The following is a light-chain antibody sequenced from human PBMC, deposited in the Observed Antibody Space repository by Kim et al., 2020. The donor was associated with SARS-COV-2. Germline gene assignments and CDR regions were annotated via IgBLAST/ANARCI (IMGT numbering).Light chain of an antibody. J-gene: IGLJ3*02. Sequence: SSELTQDPAVSVALGQTVRITCQGNGLRNYYASWYPQKPGQAPVLVIYNQNHRPSGIPDRFSGSSSGATASLTITGAPADAEAAYSFNSRTTLGDLCVFG. CDR2: NQN. CDR3: NSRTTLGDLCV. V-gene: IGLV3-19*01. CDR1: GLRNYY.